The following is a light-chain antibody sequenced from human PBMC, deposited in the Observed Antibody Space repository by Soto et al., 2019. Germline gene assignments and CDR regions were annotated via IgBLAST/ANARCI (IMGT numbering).Light chain of an antibody. Sequence: EIVMTQSPATLSVSPGERATLSCRASQSLDSALAWYQQKPGQVPRPLIYAATARAPGIPASFSGSGSETEFTLTISSLQSEDVAVYYCQQYRDWPPTFGQWTKVEIK. CDR3: QQYRDWPPT. CDR2: AAT. J-gene: IGKJ1*01. CDR1: QSLDSA. V-gene: IGKV3-15*01.